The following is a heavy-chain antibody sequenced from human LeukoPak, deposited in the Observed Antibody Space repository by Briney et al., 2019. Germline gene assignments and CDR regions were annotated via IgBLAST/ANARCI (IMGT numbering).Heavy chain of an antibody. V-gene: IGHV4-59*01. J-gene: IGHJ2*01. D-gene: IGHD2/OR15-2a*01. Sequence: SETLSLTCAVSGGSISNYYWSWIRQPPGKGLEWIGYIYYSGSTNYNPSLKSRVTMSVDTSKNQFSLKLNSVTAADTAVYYCARAKAFTYWYFDLWGRGTLVTVSS. CDR2: IYYSGST. CDR1: GGSISNYY. CDR3: ARAKAFTYWYFDL.